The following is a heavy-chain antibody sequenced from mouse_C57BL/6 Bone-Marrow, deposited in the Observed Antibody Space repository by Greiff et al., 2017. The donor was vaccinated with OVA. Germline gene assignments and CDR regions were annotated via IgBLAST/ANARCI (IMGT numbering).Heavy chain of an antibody. J-gene: IGHJ1*03. CDR2: INYDGSST. CDR1: GFTFSDYY. V-gene: IGHV5-16*01. CDR3: ARSWYFDV. Sequence: EVNVVESEGGLVQPGSSMKLSCTASGFTFSDYYMAWVRQVPEKGLEWVATINYDGSSTYYLDSLKSRFIISRDNAKNILYLQMSSLKSEDTATYYCARSWYFDVWGTGTTVTVSS.